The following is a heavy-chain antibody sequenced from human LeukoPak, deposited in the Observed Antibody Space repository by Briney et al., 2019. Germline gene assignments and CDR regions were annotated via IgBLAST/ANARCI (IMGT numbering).Heavy chain of an antibody. J-gene: IGHJ3*02. CDR2: MSAYNGNT. Sequence: ASVKVSCKASGYTFTSYGISWVRQAPGQGLEWMGWMSAYNGNTNYAQKLQGRVTMTTDTSTSTAYMELRSLRSDDTAVYYCARDGHCSSTSCYMRARERAFDIWGQGTMVTVSS. CDR3: ARDGHCSSTSCYMRARERAFDI. D-gene: IGHD2-2*02. V-gene: IGHV1-18*01. CDR1: GYTFTSYG.